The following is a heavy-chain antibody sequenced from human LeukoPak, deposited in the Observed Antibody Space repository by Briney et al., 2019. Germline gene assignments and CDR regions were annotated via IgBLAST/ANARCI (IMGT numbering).Heavy chain of an antibody. V-gene: IGHV3-23*01. CDR1: GFTFSSYA. Sequence: GGSLRLSCAASGFTFSSYAMSWVRQAPGKGLEWVSAISGSGTNTYYTDSVKGRFTISKDNSKNTLSLQMNSLRAEDTAMYYCAKDLGAGGGSVFDYWGQGALVTVSS. CDR2: ISGSGTNT. CDR3: AKDLGAGGGSVFDY. J-gene: IGHJ4*02. D-gene: IGHD3-10*01.